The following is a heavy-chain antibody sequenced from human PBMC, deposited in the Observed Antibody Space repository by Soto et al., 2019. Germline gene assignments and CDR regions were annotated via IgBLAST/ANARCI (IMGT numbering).Heavy chain of an antibody. Sequence: QVQLVQSGAEVKKPGASVKVSCKASGYTFTSYDINWVRQATGQGLEWMAWMNPNSGNSGYAQTFQGRVTMTWDTSMSTVYMELSSPRSEDTAVYFCARGSSGWYDYWGQGTFITVSS. CDR3: ARGSSGWYDY. D-gene: IGHD6-19*01. CDR1: GYTFTSYD. J-gene: IGHJ4*02. CDR2: MNPNSGNS. V-gene: IGHV1-8*01.